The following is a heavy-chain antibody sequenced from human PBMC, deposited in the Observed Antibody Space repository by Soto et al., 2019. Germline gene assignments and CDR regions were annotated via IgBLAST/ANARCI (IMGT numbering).Heavy chain of an antibody. V-gene: IGHV1-69*01. CDR3: AAGGLRFLEWPRGYFDY. CDR1: GGTFSSYA. D-gene: IGHD3-3*01. Sequence: QVQLVQSGAEVKKPGSSVKVSCKASGGTFSSYAISWVRQAPGQGLEWMGGIIPIFGTANYAQKFQGRVTITADESTSTAYMEVSSLRSEDTAVYYCAAGGLRFLEWPRGYFDYWGQGTLVTVSS. CDR2: IIPIFGTA. J-gene: IGHJ4*02.